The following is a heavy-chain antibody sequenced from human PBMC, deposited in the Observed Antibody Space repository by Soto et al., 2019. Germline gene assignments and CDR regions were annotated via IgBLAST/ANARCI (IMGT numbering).Heavy chain of an antibody. V-gene: IGHV4-59*01. CDR1: GGSISSYY. J-gene: IGHJ4*02. Sequence: PSETLSLTCAVSGGSISSYYWSWIRQPPGKGLEWIGYIYYSGSTNYNPSLKSRVTISVDTSKNQFSLKLSSVTAADTAVYYCARDFRVAYFDYWAREPWSPSP. CDR3: ARDFRVAYFDY. CDR2: IYYSGST. D-gene: IGHD5-12*01.